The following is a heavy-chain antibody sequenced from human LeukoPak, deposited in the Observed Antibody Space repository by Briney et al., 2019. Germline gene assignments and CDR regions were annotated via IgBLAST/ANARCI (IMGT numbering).Heavy chain of an antibody. D-gene: IGHD2-15*01. J-gene: IGHJ6*03. V-gene: IGHV3-48*03. CDR3: ARDLRDIVVVVAATDPIYYYYYYMDV. CDR2: ISSSGSTI. CDR1: GFTFSSYE. Sequence: GGSLRLSCAASGFTFSSYEMNWVRHAPGKGLEWVSYISSSGSTIYYADSAKGRFTISRDNAKNSLYLQMNSLRVEDTAVYYCARDLRDIVVVVAATDPIYYYYYYMDVWGKGTTVTVSS.